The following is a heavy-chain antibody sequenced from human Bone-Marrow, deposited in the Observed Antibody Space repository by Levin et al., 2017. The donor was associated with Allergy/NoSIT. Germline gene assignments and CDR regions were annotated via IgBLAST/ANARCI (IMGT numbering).Heavy chain of an antibody. V-gene: IGHV3-9*01. CDR2: ISWNSGSI. J-gene: IGHJ4*02. CDR1: GFTFDDYA. Sequence: GGSLRLSCAASGFTFDDYAMHWVRQAPGKGLEWVSGISWNSGSIGYADSVKGRFTISRDNAKNSLYLQMNSLRAEDTALYYCAKAAYGSGSYVYPNFDYWGQGTLVTVSS. CDR3: AKAAYGSGSYVYPNFDY. D-gene: IGHD3-10*01.